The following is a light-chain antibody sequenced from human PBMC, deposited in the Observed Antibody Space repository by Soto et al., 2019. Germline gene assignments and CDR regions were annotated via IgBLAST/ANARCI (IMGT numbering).Light chain of an antibody. CDR2: AAS. Sequence: DIQMTQSPSSLSASVGERVTITCRASQSISSYLNWYQQKPGKAPKLLIYAASSLQSGVPSRFSGRGSGTDFTLTISSLQPEDFATYYCQQSYSTPRTFGQGTKLEIK. CDR3: QQSYSTPRT. CDR1: QSISSY. V-gene: IGKV1-39*01. J-gene: IGKJ2*01.